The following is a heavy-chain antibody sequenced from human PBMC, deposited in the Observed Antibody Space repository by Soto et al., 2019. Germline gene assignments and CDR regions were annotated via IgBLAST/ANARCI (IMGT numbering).Heavy chain of an antibody. V-gene: IGHV4-39*07. CDR1: GGSISSSGHY. J-gene: IGHJ5*02. Sequence: SETLSLTCTVSGGSISSSGHYWGWIRQTPGKGLEWIGNIFYSGGTHYNASFRSRVSISVDSSKNQLSLKVTSVTAADTAVYYCARSITMIVVVIPGWFDPWGQGTLVTVSS. CDR2: IFYSGGT. D-gene: IGHD3-22*01. CDR3: ARSITMIVVVIPGWFDP.